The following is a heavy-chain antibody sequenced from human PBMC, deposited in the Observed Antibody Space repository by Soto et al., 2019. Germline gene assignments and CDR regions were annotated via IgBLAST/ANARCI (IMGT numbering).Heavy chain of an antibody. J-gene: IGHJ5*02. CDR2: KFYSGSS. V-gene: IGHV4-59*01. CDR1: GGSISSYY. D-gene: IGHD2-8*01. Sequence: SETLSLTCTVSGGSISSYYWSWIRQPPGKGLEWIGYKFYSGSSNYNPSLKSRVTISVDTSKNQFSLQLTSVTAADTAVYYCARGLPGCTNGVCYIHWFDPWGQGTLVTVSS. CDR3: ARGLPGCTNGVCYIHWFDP.